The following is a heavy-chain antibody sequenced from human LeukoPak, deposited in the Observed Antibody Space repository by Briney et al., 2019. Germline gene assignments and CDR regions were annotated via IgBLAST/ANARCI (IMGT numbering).Heavy chain of an antibody. CDR2: INHSGST. Sequence: SETLSLTCAVYGGSFSGYYWSWIRQPPGKGLEWIGEINHSGSTNYNPSLKSRVTISVDTSKNQFSLKLSSVTAADTAVYYFARGGSSSWFFDYWGQGTLVTVSS. V-gene: IGHV4-34*01. J-gene: IGHJ4*02. CDR1: GGSFSGYY. D-gene: IGHD6-13*01. CDR3: ARGGSSSWFFDY.